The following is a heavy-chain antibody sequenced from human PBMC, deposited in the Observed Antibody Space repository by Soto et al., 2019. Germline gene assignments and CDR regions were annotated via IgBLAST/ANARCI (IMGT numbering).Heavy chain of an antibody. Sequence: ASVKVSCKASGYTFTSYYMHWVRQAPGQGLEWMGIINPSGGSTSYAQKFQGRVTMTRDTSTSTVYMELSSLRSEDTAVYYCAGVFLHFVTVTTKDGGGLVGVFDMGGQGKMVT. V-gene: IGHV1-46*03. J-gene: IGHJ3*02. CDR2: INPSGGST. D-gene: IGHD4-17*01. CDR3: AGVFLHFVTVTTKDGGGLVGVFDM. CDR1: GYTFTSYY.